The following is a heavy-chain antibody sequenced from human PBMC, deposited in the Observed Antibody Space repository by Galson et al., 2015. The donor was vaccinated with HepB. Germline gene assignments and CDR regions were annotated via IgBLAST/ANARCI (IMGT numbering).Heavy chain of an antibody. J-gene: IGHJ4*02. Sequence: SVKVSCKASGYAFSNYGFSWVRQAPGQGLEWMGWISAYNGHTNYAQKFQGRVTMTTDTSTTTAYMDLRSLRSDDTAVYYCARGRYPFDYWGQGTLVTVSS. V-gene: IGHV1-18*01. CDR2: ISAYNGHT. CDR1: GYAFSNYG. CDR3: ARGRYPFDY. D-gene: IGHD1-1*01.